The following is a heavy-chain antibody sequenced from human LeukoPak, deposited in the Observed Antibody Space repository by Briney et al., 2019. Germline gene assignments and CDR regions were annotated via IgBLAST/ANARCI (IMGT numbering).Heavy chain of an antibody. CDR2: INNSGST. CDR3: ARAPTGAGIYFYGMDV. D-gene: IGHD6-19*01. V-gene: IGHV4-34*01. J-gene: IGHJ6*04. CDR1: GGSFSGYY. Sequence: SETLSLTCAVYGGSFSGYYWSWIRQPPGKGLEWIGEINNSGSTNYNPSLKSRVTISVDTSKNQFSLKLSSVTAPDTGVYYCARAPTGAGIYFYGMDVWGKGTTVTVSS.